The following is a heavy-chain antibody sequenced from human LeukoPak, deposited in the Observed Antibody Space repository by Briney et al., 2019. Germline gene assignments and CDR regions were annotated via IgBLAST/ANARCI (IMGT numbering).Heavy chain of an antibody. Sequence: SETLSLTCTVSSGSVSNSHYYWAWVRQPPGKGLEWLGSIFYSGNTHYNPSLKSPVTISIDTSKNQFSLKVSSVTAEDTAVYYCAKDLFLWYFDLWGRGTLVTVSS. CDR3: AKDLFLWYFDL. J-gene: IGHJ2*01. D-gene: IGHD2-21*01. CDR1: SGSVSNSHYY. CDR2: IFYSGNT. V-gene: IGHV4-39*07.